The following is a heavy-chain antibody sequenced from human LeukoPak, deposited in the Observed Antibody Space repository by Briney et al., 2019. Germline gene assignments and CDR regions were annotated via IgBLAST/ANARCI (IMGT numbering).Heavy chain of an antibody. CDR3: ARGGRGYCSNTSCSPPPEY. Sequence: SETLSLTCAVYGGSFSGYYWSWIRQPPGKGLEWIGEINHSGSTNYNPSLKSRVTISQDTSKNQFSLKLSSVTAADTAVYYCARGGRGYCSNTSCSPPPEYWGQGTLVTVSS. CDR1: GGSFSGYY. J-gene: IGHJ4*02. CDR2: INHSGST. D-gene: IGHD2-2*01. V-gene: IGHV4-34*01.